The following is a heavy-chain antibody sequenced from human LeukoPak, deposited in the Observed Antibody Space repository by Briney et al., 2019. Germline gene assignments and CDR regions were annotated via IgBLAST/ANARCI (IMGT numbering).Heavy chain of an antibody. Sequence: PGGSLRLSCAASGFTFSSYWMSWVRQAPGKGLEWVANIKQDGSEKYYVDSVKGRFTISRDNSKNTLYLQMNSLRAEDTAVYYCANPSIQPSGGYWGQGTLVTVSS. CDR1: GFTFSSYW. CDR3: ANPSIQPSGGY. CDR2: IKQDGSEK. J-gene: IGHJ4*02. D-gene: IGHD4-23*01. V-gene: IGHV3-7*03.